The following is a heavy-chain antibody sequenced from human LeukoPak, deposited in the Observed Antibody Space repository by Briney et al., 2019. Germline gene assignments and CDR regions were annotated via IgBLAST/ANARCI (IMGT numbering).Heavy chain of an antibody. CDR1: GGSISDSGYY. CDR2: IYYNGHT. D-gene: IGHD2-15*01. Sequence: SETLSLTCTVSGGSISDSGYYWGWIRQPPGKGLAWIGSIYYNGHTYYNPSLKSRVTISVDTSKNQFSLKLTSVTAADTAVFYCARHCSGGSCYIDLDYWGRGSLVTVSA. CDR3: ARHCSGGSCYIDLDY. J-gene: IGHJ4*02. V-gene: IGHV4-39*01.